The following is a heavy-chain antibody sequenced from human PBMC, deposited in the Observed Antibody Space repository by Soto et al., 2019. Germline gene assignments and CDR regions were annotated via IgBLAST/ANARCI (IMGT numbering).Heavy chain of an antibody. CDR3: ARGHRNCNPFYYYMDV. Sequence: ASVKVSCKASGYTFTSYDINWVRQATGQGLEWMGWMNPNSGNTGYAQKFQGRVTMTRNTSISTAYMELSSLRSEDTAVYYCARGHRNCNPFYYYMDVWAKRTTVTVSS. J-gene: IGHJ6*03. V-gene: IGHV1-8*01. CDR2: MNPNSGNT. CDR1: GYTFTSYD. D-gene: IGHD1-1*01.